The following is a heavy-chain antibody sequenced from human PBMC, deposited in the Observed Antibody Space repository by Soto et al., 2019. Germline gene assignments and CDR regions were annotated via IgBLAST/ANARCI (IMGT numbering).Heavy chain of an antibody. CDR2: MSGGGETT. CDR3: ARVKLELRTNWFDP. D-gene: IGHD1-7*01. Sequence: GGSLRLSCAASGLTFSSYAMTWVRQAPGKGLEWVSAMSGGGETTYYADSVKGRFTISRDNSRNTLYLQMNSLRADDSAAYYCARVKLELRTNWFDPWGQGTLVTVSS. CDR1: GLTFSSYA. J-gene: IGHJ5*02. V-gene: IGHV3-23*01.